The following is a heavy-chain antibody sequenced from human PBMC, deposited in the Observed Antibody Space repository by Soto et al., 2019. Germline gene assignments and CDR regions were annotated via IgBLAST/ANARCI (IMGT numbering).Heavy chain of an antibody. D-gene: IGHD6-19*01. CDR2: IYWDDDN. CDR3: APGSGWLFDF. V-gene: IGHV2-5*02. Sequence: QITLKESGPTRVKPTQTLTLTCTFSGFSLTSNAVGVGWFRQPPGKALEWLALIYWDDDNHYSPSLKSRLTFTKDTSKNQVVLIMTNMDPVDTATYYCAPGSGWLFDFWGQGTLVTVSS. J-gene: IGHJ4*02. CDR1: GFSLTSNAVG.